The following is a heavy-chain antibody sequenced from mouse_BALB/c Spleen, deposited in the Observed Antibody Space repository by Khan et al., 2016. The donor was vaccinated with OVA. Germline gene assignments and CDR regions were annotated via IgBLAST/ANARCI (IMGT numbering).Heavy chain of an antibody. Sequence: VQLQQSGAELAKPGASVKMSCKASGYTFTSYWMHWVKQRPGQGLEWIGYINPITGYTEYNQRFKDKATLTADKSSSTAYMQLSSLTSEESAVYYCANHGSSSAWLTYWGQGTLVTVSA. J-gene: IGHJ3*01. D-gene: IGHD1-1*01. CDR3: ANHGSSSAWLTY. CDR2: INPITGYT. V-gene: IGHV1-7*01. CDR1: GYTFTSYW.